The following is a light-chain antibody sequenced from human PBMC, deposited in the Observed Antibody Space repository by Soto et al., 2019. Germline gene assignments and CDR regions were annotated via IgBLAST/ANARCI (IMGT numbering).Light chain of an antibody. V-gene: IGLV2-23*01. J-gene: IGLJ1*01. CDR1: SSDVGTYHL. Sequence: QSALTQPASVSGSPGQSITISCIGTSSDVGTYHLVSWYQHHPGKAPRLMIYEASERPSGVSNRFSGSTSGRTASLTISGIQAEDEAEYYCCSYGKVFGNGTKLTVL. CDR3: CSYGKV. CDR2: EAS.